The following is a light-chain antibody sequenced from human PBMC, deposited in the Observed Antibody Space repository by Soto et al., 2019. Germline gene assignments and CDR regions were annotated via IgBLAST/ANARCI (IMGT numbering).Light chain of an antibody. V-gene: IGLV1-51*01. J-gene: IGLJ1*01. Sequence: QSALTQPPSISATPGQKVTISCSGSSSNIENNYVSWYQQVPGTAPKLLIYDNNERPSGIPDRFSGSKSGTSATLGITGLQTGDEADYYCGTWDSSLSAGVFGTGTKLTVL. CDR2: DNN. CDR3: GTWDSSLSAGV. CDR1: SSNIENNY.